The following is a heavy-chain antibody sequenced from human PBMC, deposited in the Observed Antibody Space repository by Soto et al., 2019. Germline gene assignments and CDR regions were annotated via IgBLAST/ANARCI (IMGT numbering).Heavy chain of an antibody. J-gene: IGHJ4*02. CDR3: ARGGYSNSSNYLAY. Sequence: GASVKVSCKASGYTFTSYGINWVRQAPGRGLEWMGWINPGNGNTKYSQQFQGRVIIDRDTSASTAYMELSSLRPEDTSVYYCARGGYSNSSNYLAYWGLGTLVTVSS. CDR1: GYTFTSYG. CDR2: INPGNGNT. V-gene: IGHV1-3*01. D-gene: IGHD3-22*01.